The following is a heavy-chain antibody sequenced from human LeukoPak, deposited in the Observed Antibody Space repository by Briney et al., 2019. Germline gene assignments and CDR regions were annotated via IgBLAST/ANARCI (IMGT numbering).Heavy chain of an antibody. CDR1: GFTFSSYA. V-gene: IGHV3-64D*06. J-gene: IGHJ4*02. D-gene: IGHD4-17*01. CDR2: ISSNGGST. CDR3: VKDHMTTVTFFDY. Sequence: GGSLRLSCSASGFTFSSYAMLWVRQAPGKGLEYVSAISSNGGSTYYADSVKGRFTISRDNSKNTLYLQMSSLRAEDTAVYYCVKDHMTTVTFFDYWGQGTLVTVSS.